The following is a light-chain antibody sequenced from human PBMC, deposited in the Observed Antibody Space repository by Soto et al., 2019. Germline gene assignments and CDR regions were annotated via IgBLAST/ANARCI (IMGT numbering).Light chain of an antibody. CDR1: QGISSA. CDR2: DAS. J-gene: IGKJ2*01. CDR3: QQFNSYPYT. Sequence: AIQLTQSPSSLSASVGDRVTITCRASQGISSALAWYQQKPGKAPKLLIYDASSLESGVPSRFSGSGSGTEFTLTISSLQPEDSASYYCQQFNSYPYTFGQGTKLEIK. V-gene: IGKV1-13*02.